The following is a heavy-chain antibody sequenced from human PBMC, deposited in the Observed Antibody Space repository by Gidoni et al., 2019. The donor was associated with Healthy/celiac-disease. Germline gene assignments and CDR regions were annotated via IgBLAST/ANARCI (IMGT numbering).Heavy chain of an antibody. D-gene: IGHD2-2*01. J-gene: IGHJ4*02. CDR1: GFTCGSSG. Sequence: QVQLVESGGGVVQPGGSLSLSCAASGFTCGSSGIHWVRQAPGKGLEWVAFIRYDGSNKYYADSVKGRFTISRNNSKNTLYLQMNSLRAEDTAVYYCAVYCSSTSCYAWVNDYWGQGTLVTVSS. CDR3: AVYCSSTSCYAWVNDY. V-gene: IGHV3-30*02. CDR2: IRYDGSNK.